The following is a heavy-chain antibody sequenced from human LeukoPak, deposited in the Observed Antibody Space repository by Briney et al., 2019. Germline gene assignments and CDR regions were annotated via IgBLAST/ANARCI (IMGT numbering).Heavy chain of an antibody. D-gene: IGHD1-26*01. CDR3: ARSLVGATGYYYYYYMDV. V-gene: IGHV4-30-4*08. CDR2: IYYSGCT. CDR1: GGSISSGDYY. Sequence: SETLSLTCTVSGGSISSGDYYWSWIRQPPGKGLEWIGYIYYSGCTYYNPSLKSRVTISVDTSKNQFSLKLSSVTAADTAVYYCARSLVGATGYYYYYYMDVWGKGTTVTVSS. J-gene: IGHJ6*03.